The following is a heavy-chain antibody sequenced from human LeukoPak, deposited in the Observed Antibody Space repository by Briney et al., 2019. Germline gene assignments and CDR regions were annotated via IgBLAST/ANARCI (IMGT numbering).Heavy chain of an antibody. CDR2: ISGSGGST. J-gene: IGHJ4*02. Sequence: GGSLRLSCAASGFTFSSYAMSWVRQAPGKGLEWVSAISGSGGSTYYADSVKGRFTISRDNSKNTLYLQMNSLRAEDTAVYYCAKGRSIVGATTPLDYWGQGTLVTVSS. V-gene: IGHV3-23*01. D-gene: IGHD1-26*01. CDR1: GFTFSSYA. CDR3: AKGRSIVGATTPLDY.